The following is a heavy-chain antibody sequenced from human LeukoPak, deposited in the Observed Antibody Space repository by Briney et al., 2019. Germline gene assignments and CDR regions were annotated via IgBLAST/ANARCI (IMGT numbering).Heavy chain of an antibody. CDR2: INPNSGGT. J-gene: IGHJ4*02. V-gene: IGHV1-2*02. Sequence: GASVKVSCKASGYTFTGYYMHWVRQAPGQGLEWMGWINPNSGGTNYAQKFQGRVTMTRDTSISTAYMELSRLRSDDTAVYYCARDLGTYYYDSSGYYQDYWGQGTLVTVSS. CDR3: ARDLGTYYYDSSGYYQDY. D-gene: IGHD3-22*01. CDR1: GYTFTGYY.